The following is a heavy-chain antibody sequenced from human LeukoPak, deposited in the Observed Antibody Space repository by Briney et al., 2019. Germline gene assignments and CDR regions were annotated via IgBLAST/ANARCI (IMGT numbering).Heavy chain of an antibody. CDR3: ARDHLANLASRLFDP. CDR2: INHSGST. CDR1: GGSFRGYY. D-gene: IGHD3-3*01. Sequence: SETLSLTCAVYGGSFRGYYWSWIRQPPGKGLEWIGEINHSGSTNYNPSLKSRVTISVDTSKNQFSLKLSSVAAADTAVYYCARDHLANLASRLFDPWGQGTLVTVSS. V-gene: IGHV4-34*01. J-gene: IGHJ5*02.